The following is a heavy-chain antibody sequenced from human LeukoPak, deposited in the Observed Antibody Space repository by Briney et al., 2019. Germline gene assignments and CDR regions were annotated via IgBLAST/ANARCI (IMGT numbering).Heavy chain of an antibody. CDR3: AKDKSGSSYYGMDV. J-gene: IGHJ6*02. CDR1: GFTFSNYA. V-gene: IGHV3-9*01. Sequence: PGGSLILSCAASGFTFSNYAMSWVRQVPGRGLEWVSGISWNSGSIGYADSVKGRFTISRGNAKKSLYLQMNSLRAEDTALYYCAKDKSGSSYYGMDVWGQGTTVTVSS. CDR2: ISWNSGSI. D-gene: IGHD6-13*01.